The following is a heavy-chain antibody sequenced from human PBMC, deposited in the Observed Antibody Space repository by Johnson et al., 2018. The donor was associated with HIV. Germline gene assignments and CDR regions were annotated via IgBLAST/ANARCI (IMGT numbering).Heavy chain of an antibody. CDR1: GFTFSSYA. J-gene: IGHJ3*02. CDR3: AKDTESYSGNRGDAFDI. CDR2: ISYDGSNK. D-gene: IGHD1-26*01. V-gene: IGHV3-30-3*01. Sequence: QVQLVESGGGVVQPGRSLRLSCAASGFTFSSYAMHWVRQAPGKGLEWVAVISYDGSNKYYADSVKGRFTISRDNSKNTVYLQMNSLRAEDTAMYYCAKDTESYSGNRGDAFDIWGQGTMVTVSS.